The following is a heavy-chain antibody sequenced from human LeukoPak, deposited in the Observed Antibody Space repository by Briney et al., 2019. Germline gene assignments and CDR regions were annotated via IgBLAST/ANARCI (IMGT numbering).Heavy chain of an antibody. Sequence: GGSLRLSCAASGFTFSSYAMHWVREAPGKGLEWVAVISYDGSNKYYADSVKGRFTISRDNSKNTLYLYMNRLRAEDTAVYYCARATHYYSYGSDCSLDYWGQGTLVTVSS. CDR3: ARATHYYSYGSDCSLDY. CDR2: ISYDGSNK. CDR1: GFTFSSYA. J-gene: IGHJ4*01. D-gene: IGHD2-21*02. V-gene: IGHV3-30*04.